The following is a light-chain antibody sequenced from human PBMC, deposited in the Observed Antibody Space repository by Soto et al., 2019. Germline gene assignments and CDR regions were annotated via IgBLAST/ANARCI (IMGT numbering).Light chain of an antibody. J-gene: IGLJ1*01. V-gene: IGLV2-11*01. CDR1: SSDVGAYNY. CDR3: SSYTRNTALV. Sequence: QSALTQPRSVSGSPGQSVTISCTGTSSDVGAYNYVSWYQQHPGKAPKLMTYDVSKRPSGVPDRFSGSKSGNTASLTISGLQAEDEADYYCSSYTRNTALVFGPGTKLTVL. CDR2: DVS.